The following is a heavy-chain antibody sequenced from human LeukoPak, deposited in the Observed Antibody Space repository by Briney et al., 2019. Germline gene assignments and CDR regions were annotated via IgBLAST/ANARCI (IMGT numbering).Heavy chain of an antibody. J-gene: IGHJ6*02. CDR3: ARRSDYYGSGKYGLDV. CDR1: GYIFTDYW. D-gene: IGHD3-10*01. V-gene: IGHV5-51*01. CDR2: IYPDDSDT. Sequence: GESLKISCRGSGYIFTDYWVAWVRQMTGKGLEWMGIIYPDDSDTRYSPSFQGHVTFSADKSINTAYVQWSSLKASDTAMYYCARRSDYYGSGKYGLDVWGQGTTVTVSS.